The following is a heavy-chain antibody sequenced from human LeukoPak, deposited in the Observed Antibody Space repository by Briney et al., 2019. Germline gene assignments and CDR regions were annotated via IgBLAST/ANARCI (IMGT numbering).Heavy chain of an antibody. CDR1: GGSFSGYY. CDR2: INHSGST. CDR3: ARMGRKYYYDPDRGY. V-gene: IGHV4-34*01. D-gene: IGHD3-22*01. J-gene: IGHJ4*02. Sequence: SETLSLTCAVYGGSFSGYYWSWIRPPPGKGLEWIGEINHSGSTNYNPSLKSRVTISVDTSKNQFSLKLSSVTAADTAVYYCARMGRKYYYDPDRGYWGQGTLVTVSS.